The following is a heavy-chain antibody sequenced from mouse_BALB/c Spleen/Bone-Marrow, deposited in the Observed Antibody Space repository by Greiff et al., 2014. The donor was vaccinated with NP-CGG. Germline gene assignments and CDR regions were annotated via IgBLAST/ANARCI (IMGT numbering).Heavy chain of an antibody. CDR2: IWAGGST. V-gene: IGHV2-9*02. CDR1: GFSLTSYG. J-gene: IGHJ4*01. D-gene: IGHD2-3*01. Sequence: QVQLKESGPGLVAPSQSLSITCTVSGFSLTSYGVHWVRQPPGKGLEWLGVIWAGGSTNYNSALMSRLSISKDNSKSQVFLKMNSLQTDDTAMYYRVREDGHLHYYSMDYWGQGTSVTVSS. CDR3: VREDGHLHYYSMDY.